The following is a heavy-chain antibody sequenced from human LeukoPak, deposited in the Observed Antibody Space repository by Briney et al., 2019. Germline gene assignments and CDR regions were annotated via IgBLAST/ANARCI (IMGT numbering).Heavy chain of an antibody. Sequence: VASVKVSCKASGYTFTGYYMHWVRQAPGQGLEWMGWINPNSGGTNYAQKFQGRVTMTRDTSISTAYMELGRLRSDDTAVYYCARGSIAVAKRYAFDIWGQGTMVTVSS. CDR1: GYTFTGYY. V-gene: IGHV1-2*02. CDR3: ARGSIAVAKRYAFDI. CDR2: INPNSGGT. D-gene: IGHD6-19*01. J-gene: IGHJ3*02.